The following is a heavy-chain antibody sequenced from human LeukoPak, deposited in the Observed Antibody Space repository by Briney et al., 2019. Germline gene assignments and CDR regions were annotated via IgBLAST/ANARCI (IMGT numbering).Heavy chain of an antibody. Sequence: ASVKVSCKASGYTFTSYDINWVRQATGQGLEWMGWMNPNSGNTGYAQKFQGRVTMTRNTSISTAYMELSSLRSEDTAVYYCARGPRWIQLRPYYYYGMDVWGQGTTVTVSS. D-gene: IGHD5-18*01. J-gene: IGHJ6*02. V-gene: IGHV1-8*01. CDR2: MNPNSGNT. CDR3: ARGPRWIQLRPYYYYGMDV. CDR1: GYTFTSYD.